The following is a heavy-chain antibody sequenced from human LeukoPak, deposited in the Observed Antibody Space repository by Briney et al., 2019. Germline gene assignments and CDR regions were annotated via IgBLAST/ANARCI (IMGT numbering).Heavy chain of an antibody. Sequence: ASVKVSCKASGGTFSSYAISWVRQAPGQGLEWMGGIIPIFGTANYAQKFQGRVTITADESTSTAYMELSSLRSEDTAVYYCARGETYYYDSSGYYFYYWGQGTLVTVSS. CDR2: IIPIFGTA. D-gene: IGHD3-22*01. J-gene: IGHJ4*02. V-gene: IGHV1-69*13. CDR3: ARGETYYYDSSGYYFYY. CDR1: GGTFSSYA.